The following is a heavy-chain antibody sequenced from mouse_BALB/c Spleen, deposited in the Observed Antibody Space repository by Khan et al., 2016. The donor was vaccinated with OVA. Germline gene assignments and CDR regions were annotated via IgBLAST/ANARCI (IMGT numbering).Heavy chain of an antibody. V-gene: IGHV5-9*02. CDR1: GFAFSSYD. J-gene: IGHJ3*01. CDR3: ARPSYYGNPWFTY. Sequence: EVELVESGGGLVKPGGSLKLSCAPSGFAFSSYDMSWVRQTPEKRLEWVATISGTGIYTYYPDSVTGRFTISRDNARNTLYLQMSSLRSEDTALYDCARPSYYGNPWFTYWGQGTLVTVAA. CDR2: ISGTGIYT. D-gene: IGHD2-10*01.